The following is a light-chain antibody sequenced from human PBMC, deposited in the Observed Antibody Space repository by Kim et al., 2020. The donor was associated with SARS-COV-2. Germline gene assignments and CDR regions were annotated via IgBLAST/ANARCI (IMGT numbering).Light chain of an antibody. J-gene: IGLJ3*02. Sequence: YKYVSWYQQHPGKAPKLTIYDVSKRPSGVSNRFSGSKSGNTASLTISGLQTEDEADYYCSSYLSSNIWVFGGGTKLTVL. CDR1: YKY. CDR3: SSYLSSNIWV. V-gene: IGLV2-14*03. CDR2: DVS.